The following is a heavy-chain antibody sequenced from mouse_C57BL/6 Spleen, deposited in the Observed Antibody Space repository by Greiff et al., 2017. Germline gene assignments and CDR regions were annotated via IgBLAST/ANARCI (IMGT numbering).Heavy chain of an antibody. V-gene: IGHV5-4*03. CDR3: ARRGYYGSILSYYAMDY. CDR2: ISDGGSYT. Sequence: EVKLVESGGGLVKPGGSLKLSCAASGFTFSSYAMSWVRQTPEKRLEWVATISDGGSYTYYPDNVKGRFTNSRDNAKNNLYLQMSHLKSEDTAMYYCARRGYYGSILSYYAMDYWGQGTSVTVSS. CDR1: GFTFSSYA. D-gene: IGHD1-1*01. J-gene: IGHJ4*01.